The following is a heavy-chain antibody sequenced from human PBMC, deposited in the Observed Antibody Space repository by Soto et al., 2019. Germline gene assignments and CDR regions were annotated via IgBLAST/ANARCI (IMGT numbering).Heavy chain of an antibody. CDR2: IWNDGSNK. CDR1: GFTFRTYG. CDR3: ARENYYHSSGYYYVSVSLDY. Sequence: GGSLRLSCAASGFTFRTYGMHWVRQAPGKGLEWVAVIWNDGSNKYYADSVKGRFIISRDNSKNIMYLQVNSLRAEDTAVHYCARENYYHSSGYYYVSVSLDYWGQGTLVTVSS. V-gene: IGHV3-33*01. J-gene: IGHJ4*02. D-gene: IGHD3-22*01.